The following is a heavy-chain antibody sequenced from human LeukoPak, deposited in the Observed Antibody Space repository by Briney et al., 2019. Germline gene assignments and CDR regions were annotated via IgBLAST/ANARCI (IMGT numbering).Heavy chain of an antibody. Sequence: ASVKVSCKASAYIITSHGISWVRQAPGQGLEWMGWISGNNANTNYAQKFQGRVTMTTDTSTSTAYMELTSLRSDDTAVYYCARLRAGYMLDYWGQGTLVTVSS. V-gene: IGHV1-18*01. D-gene: IGHD5-18*01. CDR1: AYIITSHG. CDR2: ISGNNANT. J-gene: IGHJ4*02. CDR3: ARLRAGYMLDY.